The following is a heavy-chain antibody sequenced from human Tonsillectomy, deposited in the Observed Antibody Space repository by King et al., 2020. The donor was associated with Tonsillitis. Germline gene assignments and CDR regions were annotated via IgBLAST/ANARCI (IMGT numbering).Heavy chain of an antibody. CDR3: ARDFEGYSSGWPNFDY. J-gene: IGHJ4*02. Sequence: VQLVESGAEVKKPGASVKVSCKASGYTFTSYAFSWIRQAPRQGPEWVGWISAYNGNTNYAQKLQGRVTMTTDTSTGTAYMELRSLRSDDTAVYFCARDFEGYSSGWPNFDYWGQGTLVTVSS. V-gene: IGHV1-18*04. CDR2: ISAYNGNT. CDR1: GYTFTSYA. D-gene: IGHD6-19*01.